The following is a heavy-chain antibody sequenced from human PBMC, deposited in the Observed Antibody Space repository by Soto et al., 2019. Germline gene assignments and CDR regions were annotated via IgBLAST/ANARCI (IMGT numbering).Heavy chain of an antibody. V-gene: IGHV6-1*01. J-gene: IGHJ6*02. CDR3: ARMGSSSFYYYYGMDV. CDR2: TYYRSKWYN. CDR1: GDSVSSNSAA. D-gene: IGHD6-6*01. Sequence: PSETLSLTCAISGDSVSSNSAAWNWIRQSPSRGLEWLGRTYYRSKWYNDYAVSVKSRITINPDTSKNQFSLQLNSVTPEDTAVYYCARMGSSSFYYYYGMDVWGQGTTVTVSS.